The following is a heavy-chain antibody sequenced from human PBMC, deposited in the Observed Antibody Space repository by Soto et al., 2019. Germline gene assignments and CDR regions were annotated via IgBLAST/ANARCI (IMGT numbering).Heavy chain of an antibody. CDR1: CGSISSYY. CDR3: ARYKATRLPDYFDY. J-gene: IGHJ4*02. Sequence: SETLSLTCTVSCGSISSYYWSWIRQPPGKGLEWIGYIYYSGSTNYNPSLRSRVTISVDTSKNQFSLKLSSVTAADTAVYYCARYKATRLPDYFDYWGQGTLVTVSS. CDR2: IYYSGST. V-gene: IGHV4-59*01. D-gene: IGHD6-6*01.